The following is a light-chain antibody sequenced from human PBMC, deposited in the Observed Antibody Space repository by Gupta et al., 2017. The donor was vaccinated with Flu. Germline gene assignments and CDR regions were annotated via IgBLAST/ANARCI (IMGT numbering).Light chain of an antibody. V-gene: IGLV6-57*01. J-gene: IGLJ2*01. Sequence: NFMLTQPHSVSESPGKTVTISCTRSSGSIGSNYVQWYQQRPGTSPTTVIYEDNQRPSGVPDRFSGSIDRSSNSASLTISGLKTEDEADYYRQSYEVFGGGTKLTVL. CDR1: SGSIGSNY. CDR2: EDN. CDR3: QSYEV.